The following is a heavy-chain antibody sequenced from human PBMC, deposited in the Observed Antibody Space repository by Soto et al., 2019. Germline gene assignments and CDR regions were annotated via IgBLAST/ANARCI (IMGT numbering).Heavy chain of an antibody. J-gene: IGHJ6*02. CDR1: GYSFTSYW. CDR2: IDPSDSYT. Sequence: PVESLKISCNASGYSFTSYWISWVRQKPWKGLEWMGNIDPSDSYTNYSPSFQGHVTISADTSINTAYLQWYSLKASDTAMYYCARQDVWGQGTTVTVSS. CDR3: ARQDV. V-gene: IGHV5-10-1*01.